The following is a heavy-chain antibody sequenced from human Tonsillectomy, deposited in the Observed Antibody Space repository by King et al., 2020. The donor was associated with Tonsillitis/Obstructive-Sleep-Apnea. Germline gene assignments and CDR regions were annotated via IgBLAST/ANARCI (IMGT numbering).Heavy chain of an antibody. CDR2: ISSNRGST. Sequence: VQLVESGGGLVQPGGSLRLSCAASGFTFSSYAMHWVRQAPGKGLEYVSAISSNRGSTYYANSVKGRFTISRDNSKNTLYLQMGSLRAEDRAVYYCATRRGDLSDAFDIGGQETVDSVS. D-gene: IGHD1-14*01. J-gene: IGHJ3*02. CDR1: GFTFSSYA. V-gene: IGHV3-64*01. CDR3: ATRRGDLSDAFDI.